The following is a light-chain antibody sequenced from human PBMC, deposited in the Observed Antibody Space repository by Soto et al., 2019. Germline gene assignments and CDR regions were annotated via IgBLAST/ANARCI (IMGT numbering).Light chain of an antibody. J-gene: IGKJ2*01. CDR2: RAS. CDR3: QQYKTYTYT. Sequence: DIQMTQSPSTLSASVGDRVTITCRASKSIDRWLAWYQQKPGKAPKILIYRASILESGAPSRFSGSGSGTEFTLTISSLQPDYFTTYYCQQYKTYTYTFAQGTKLEIK. V-gene: IGKV1-5*03. CDR1: KSIDRW.